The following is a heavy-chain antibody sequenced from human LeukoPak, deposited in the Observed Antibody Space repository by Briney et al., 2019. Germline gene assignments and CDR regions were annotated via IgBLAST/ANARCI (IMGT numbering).Heavy chain of an antibody. CDR1: GGSFSGYY. CDR3: ARGGYYGSGNDFRFDP. Sequence: SETLSLTCAVYGGSFSGYYWSWIRQPPGKGLEWIGEINHSESTNYNPSLKSRVTISVDTSKNQFSLKLSSVTAADTAVYYCARGGYYGSGNDFRFDPWGQGTLVTVSS. CDR2: INHSEST. J-gene: IGHJ5*02. D-gene: IGHD3-10*01. V-gene: IGHV4-34*01.